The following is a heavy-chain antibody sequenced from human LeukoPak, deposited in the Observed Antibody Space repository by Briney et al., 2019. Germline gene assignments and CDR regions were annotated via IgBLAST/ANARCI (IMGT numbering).Heavy chain of an antibody. CDR3: ARLPPFIAAAVNY. D-gene: IGHD6-13*01. J-gene: IGHJ4*02. CDR2: IYYSGST. CDR1: GGSISSYY. V-gene: IGHV4-59*08. Sequence: SETLSLTCTVSGGSISSYYWSWIRQPPGKGLEWIGYIYYSGSTYYNPSLKSRVTISVDTSKNQFSLKLSSVTAADTAVYYCARLPPFIAAAVNYWGQGTLVTVSS.